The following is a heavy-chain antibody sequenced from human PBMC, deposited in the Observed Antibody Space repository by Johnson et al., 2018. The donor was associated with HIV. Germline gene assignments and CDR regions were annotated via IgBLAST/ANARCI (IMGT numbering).Heavy chain of an antibody. J-gene: IGHJ3*02. CDR3: TREGRTVAAFTVGAFDI. V-gene: IGHV3-72*01. CDR1: GFIFSDHY. CDR2: TRNKANSYTT. D-gene: IGHD6-19*01. Sequence: VQLVESGGGVVQPGRSLRLSCAASGFIFSDHYMDWVRQAPGKGLDWVGRTRNKANSYTTEYAASVKGRFLISRDDSKNTLYLQMNSLKTEDTAVYYCTREGRTVAAFTVGAFDIGGQGTMVTVSS.